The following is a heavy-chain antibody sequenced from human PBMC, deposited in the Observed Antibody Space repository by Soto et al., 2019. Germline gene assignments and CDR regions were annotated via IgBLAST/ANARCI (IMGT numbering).Heavy chain of an antibody. CDR1: GYTFTSYG. J-gene: IGHJ4*02. V-gene: IGHV1-18*01. D-gene: IGHD4-17*01. Sequence: QVQLVQSGAEVKKPGASVKVSCKASGYTFTSYGINWVRQAPGQGLEWMGWISAHNGNTNYPRKFQGRVSVTTDTSTNTAYMELWSLRSDDTAVYYCARGGDYGDYALYFDYWGQGTLVTVSS. CDR3: ARGGDYGDYALYFDY. CDR2: ISAHNGNT.